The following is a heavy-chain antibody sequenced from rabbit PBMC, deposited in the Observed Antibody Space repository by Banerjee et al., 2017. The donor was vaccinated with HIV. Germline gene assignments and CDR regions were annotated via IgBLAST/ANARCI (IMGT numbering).Heavy chain of an antibody. CDR3: ARGYASSSGYPYYFNL. J-gene: IGHJ4*01. V-gene: IGHV1S40*01. Sequence: QSLEESGGGLVKPEGSLTLTCTASGFSLSNNYVMCWVRQAPGKGPEWIACIYAGDGTTDYATWVNGRFTIASDNAQNTVDLQMNSLTAADTATYFCARGYASSSGYPYYFNLWGPGTLVTVS. D-gene: IGHD1-1*01. CDR2: IYAGDGTT. CDR1: GFSLSNNYV.